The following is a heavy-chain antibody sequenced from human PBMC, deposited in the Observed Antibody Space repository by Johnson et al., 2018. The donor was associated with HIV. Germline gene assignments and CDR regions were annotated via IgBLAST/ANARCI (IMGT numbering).Heavy chain of an antibody. Sequence: VQLVESGGGLVQPGGSLRLSCAASGFTFSNYWMHWVRQAPGKGLVWVSRMNGDGSSTTYADSVTGRFTISRDNAKNTLYLQMNSLRVEDTAVYYCAREQELIGERAFDIWGQGTMVTVSS. CDR3: AREQELIGERAFDI. CDR2: MNGDGSST. V-gene: IGHV3-74*01. J-gene: IGHJ3*02. D-gene: IGHD6-13*01. CDR1: GFTFSNYW.